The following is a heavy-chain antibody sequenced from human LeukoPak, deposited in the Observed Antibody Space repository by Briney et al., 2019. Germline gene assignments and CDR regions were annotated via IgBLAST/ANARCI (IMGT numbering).Heavy chain of an antibody. CDR2: INEDGGAK. CDR3: ARADRRYCSGGSCYSSLDY. Sequence: GGSLRLSCAASGFTFSRYWMSWVRQAPGKGLGWVANINEDGGAKYYVDSVKGRFTISRDNAKNSQYLQMNSLRAEDTAVYYCARADRRYCSGGSCYSSLDYWGQGTLVTVSS. CDR1: GFTFSRYW. D-gene: IGHD2-15*01. V-gene: IGHV3-7*01. J-gene: IGHJ4*02.